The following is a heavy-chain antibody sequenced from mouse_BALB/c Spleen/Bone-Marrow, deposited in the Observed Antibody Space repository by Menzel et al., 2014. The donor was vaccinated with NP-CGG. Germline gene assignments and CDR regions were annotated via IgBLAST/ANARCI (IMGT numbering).Heavy chain of an antibody. CDR2: SRNKANGYTT. V-gene: IGHV7-3*02. CDR1: GFTFTDYY. J-gene: IGHJ1*01. CDR3: ARDINYDIYWYFDV. Sequence: EVMLVESGGGLAQPGGSLRLSCATSGFTFTDYYMSWVRQPPGKALEWLGFSRNKANGYTTEYSASVKGRFTISRDNSQRILYLQMNTLRAEDSATYYCARDINYDIYWYFDVGGAGTTVTVSS. D-gene: IGHD2-4*01.